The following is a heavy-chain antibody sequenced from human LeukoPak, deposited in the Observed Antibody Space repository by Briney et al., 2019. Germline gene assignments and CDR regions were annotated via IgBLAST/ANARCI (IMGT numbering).Heavy chain of an antibody. CDR3: ARAPRGSGRLGYFDY. CDR1: GFTFSSYA. D-gene: IGHD3-10*01. V-gene: IGHV3-23*01. CDR2: ISGSGGST. J-gene: IGHJ4*02. Sequence: GGSLRLSCAASGFTFSSYAMSWVRQAPGKGLEWVSAISGSGGSTYYADSVKGRFTISRDNSKNTLYLQMNSLRAEDTAVYYCARAPRGSGRLGYFDYWGQGTLVTVSS.